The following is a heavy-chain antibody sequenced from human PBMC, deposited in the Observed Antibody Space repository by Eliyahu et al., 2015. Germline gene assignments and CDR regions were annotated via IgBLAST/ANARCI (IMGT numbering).Heavy chain of an antibody. J-gene: IGHJ4*02. CDR1: GXSISSGGYY. CDR3: AMLITGTIDY. Sequence: QVQLQESGPGLVKPSQTLSLTCPVPGXSISSGGYYWSWIRQHPGKGLEWIGYIYYSGSTYYNPSLKSRVTISVDTSKNQFSLKLSSVTAADTAVYYCAMLITGTIDYWGQGTLVTVSS. V-gene: IGHV4-31*03. CDR2: IYYSGST. D-gene: IGHD1-7*01.